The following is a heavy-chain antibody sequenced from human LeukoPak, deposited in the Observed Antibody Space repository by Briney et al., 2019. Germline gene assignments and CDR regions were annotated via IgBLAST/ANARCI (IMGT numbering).Heavy chain of an antibody. Sequence: SETLSLTCAVYGGSFSGYYWSWIRQPPGKGLEWIGEINHSGSTNYNPSLKSRVTISVDTSKNQFSLKLSSVTAADTAVYYCARGPVDPGDYLGQGTLVTVSS. CDR3: ARGPVDPGDY. CDR2: INHSGST. V-gene: IGHV4-34*01. CDR1: GGSFSGYY. J-gene: IGHJ4*02. D-gene: IGHD2-2*01.